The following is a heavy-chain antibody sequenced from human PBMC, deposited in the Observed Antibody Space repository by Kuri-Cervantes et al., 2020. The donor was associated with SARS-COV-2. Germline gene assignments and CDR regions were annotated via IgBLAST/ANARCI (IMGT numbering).Heavy chain of an antibody. V-gene: IGHV3-21*06. CDR2: ISSSSSYI. CDR1: GFTFSSYS. J-gene: IGHJ4*02. Sequence: GGSLRLSCAASGFTFSSYSMNWVRQAPGKGLEWVSSISSSSSYIYYADSVKGRFTISRDNAKNLLFLQMNSLRVEDTAIYYCARSSSRSYDFASGLRVTPTDFWGQGTLVTVSS. CDR3: ARSSSRSYDFASGLRVTPTDF. D-gene: IGHD3-3*01.